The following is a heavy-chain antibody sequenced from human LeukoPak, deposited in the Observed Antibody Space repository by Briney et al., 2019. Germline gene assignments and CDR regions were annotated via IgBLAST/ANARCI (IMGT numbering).Heavy chain of an antibody. CDR2: FDPEDGET. CDR3: ATELPHRYNWFDP. CDR1: GYTLNELS. V-gene: IGHV1-24*01. Sequence: ASEKVSCQVSGYTLNELSMHWVRQAPGKGLEWMGGFDPEDGETIYAQKFQGRVTMTEDTSTDTDYMDLSSLRSEDTAVYYCATELPHRYNWFDPWGQGTLVTVSS. D-gene: IGHD1-26*01. J-gene: IGHJ5*02.